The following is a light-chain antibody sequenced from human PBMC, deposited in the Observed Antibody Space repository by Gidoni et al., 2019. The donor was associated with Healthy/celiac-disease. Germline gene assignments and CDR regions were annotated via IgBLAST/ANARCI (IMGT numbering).Light chain of an antibody. V-gene: IGLV2-14*01. CDR2: DVS. CDR3: SSYTSSSTPYV. Sequence: QSALTQPASVSGSPGPSITISCTGTSSDVGGYNYVSWYQQHPGKAPKLMIYDVSNRPSGVSNRFSGSKSGNTASLTISGLQAEDEADYYCSSYTSSSTPYVSGTGTKVTVL. J-gene: IGLJ1*01. CDR1: SSDVGGYNY.